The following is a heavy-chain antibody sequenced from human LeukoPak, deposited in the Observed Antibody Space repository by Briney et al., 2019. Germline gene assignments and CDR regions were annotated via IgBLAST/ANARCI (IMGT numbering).Heavy chain of an antibody. D-gene: IGHD3-22*01. J-gene: IGHJ4*02. Sequence: ASVKVSCKASGGTFSSYAISWVRQASGQGLEWMGGIIPIFGTANYAQKFQGRVTITADESTSTAYMELSSLRSEDTAVYYCARAPPWLSQTYYFDYWGQGTLVTVSS. CDR3: ARAPPWLSQTYYFDY. CDR2: IIPIFGTA. CDR1: GGTFSSYA. V-gene: IGHV1-69*13.